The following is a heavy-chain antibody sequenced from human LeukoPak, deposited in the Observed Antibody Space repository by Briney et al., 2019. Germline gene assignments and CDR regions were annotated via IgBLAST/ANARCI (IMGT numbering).Heavy chain of an antibody. CDR3: AGHNSCSSTSCYGMDV. D-gene: IGHD2-2*01. CDR2: IYPGDSDT. CDR1: GYTFSNSI. Sequence: GESLKISCKGSGYTFSNSIIGWVRQMPGKGLEWMGIIYPGDSDTRYSPSFQGQVTISADKSISTAYLQWSSLKASDTAMYYCAGHNSCSSTSCYGMDVWGQGTTVTVSS. J-gene: IGHJ6*02. V-gene: IGHV5-51*01.